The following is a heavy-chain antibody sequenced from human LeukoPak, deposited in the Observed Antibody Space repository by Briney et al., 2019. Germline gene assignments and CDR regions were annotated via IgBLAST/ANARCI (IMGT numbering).Heavy chain of an antibody. V-gene: IGHV3-74*01. J-gene: IGHJ4*02. CDR3: ARDLAYGGDY. D-gene: IGHD4-17*01. Sequence: PGGSLRLSCAASGFTFRSDWMRWGRQPPGKGPECISRISGDGSTTTYADSVKGRFTISRDNAKNTLYLQMSSLRAEDTAVYYCARDLAYGGDYWGQGTLVTVSS. CDR2: ISGDGSTT. CDR1: GFTFRSDW.